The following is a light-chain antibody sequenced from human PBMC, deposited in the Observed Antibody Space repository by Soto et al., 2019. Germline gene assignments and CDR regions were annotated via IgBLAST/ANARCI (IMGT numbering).Light chain of an antibody. CDR2: ATS. J-gene: IGKJ1*01. CDR3: QQYKYYWT. CDR1: QTLNEW. Sequence: DIPMTQSPSTLSASVGDRVTITCRASQTLNEWLAWYQHKPGQGPKPLIYATSKLETGVPPRFSGSGSGTEFTLTINGLQPDDSATYFCQQYKYYWTFGQGTKVEVK. V-gene: IGKV1-5*03.